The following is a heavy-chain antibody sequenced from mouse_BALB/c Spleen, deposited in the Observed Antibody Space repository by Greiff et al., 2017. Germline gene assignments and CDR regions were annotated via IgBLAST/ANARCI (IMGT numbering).Heavy chain of an antibody. D-gene: IGHD2-14*01. Sequence: LVAPSPSLSIPCTVSGFSLSRSSVPWARQPPGKGLEWLGLIGGGGSTDYNSALKSRLSISKDNSKSQVFLKMNSLQTDDTAMYYCARYRYDLADWGEGTLVTVSA. V-gene: IGHV2-6-4*01. J-gene: IGHJ3*01. CDR3: ARYRYDLAD. CDR2: IGGGGST. CDR1: GFSLSRSS.